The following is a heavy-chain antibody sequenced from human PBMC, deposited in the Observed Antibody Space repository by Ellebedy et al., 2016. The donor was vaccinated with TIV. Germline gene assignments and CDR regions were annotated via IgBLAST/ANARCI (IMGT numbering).Heavy chain of an antibody. V-gene: IGHV4-59*01. CDR3: SRVRITMVRGDFPLPLIDP. D-gene: IGHD3-10*01. J-gene: IGHJ5*02. Sequence: GSLRLSRTVSGGSISTYYWSWIRQPPGKGLEWIGCFYYNGSTKYNPSLKSRVTISVDPSKNHFSLKLSSVTAADTAVYYCSRVRITMVRGDFPLPLIDPWGQGTLVTVSS. CDR2: FYYNGST. CDR1: GGSISTYY.